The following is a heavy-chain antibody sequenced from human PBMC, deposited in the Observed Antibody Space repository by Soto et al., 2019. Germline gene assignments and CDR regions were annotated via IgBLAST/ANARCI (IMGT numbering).Heavy chain of an antibody. V-gene: IGHV4-30-4*01. Sequence: PSETLSLTCTVSGDSISSDNNYGSWIRQPPGEGLEWIGFISYSGTTSYSPSLKSRVAISLDTSKNQFSLSLSSVTAADTAVYYCARGRGYSYGLDPWGQGTLVTVS. CDR2: ISYSGTT. CDR3: ARGRGYSYGLDP. J-gene: IGHJ5*02. CDR1: GDSISSDNNY. D-gene: IGHD5-18*01.